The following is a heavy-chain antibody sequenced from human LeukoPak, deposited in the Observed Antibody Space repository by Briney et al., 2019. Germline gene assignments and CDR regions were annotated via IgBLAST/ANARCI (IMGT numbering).Heavy chain of an antibody. J-gene: IGHJ4*02. CDR2: IYYSGST. CDR1: GGSISSGDYY. CDR3: ARVQGSGYYFDY. Sequence: PSETLSFTCTVSGGSISSGDYYWSWIRQPPGKGLEWIGYIYYSGSTYYNPSLKSRVTMSVDTSKNQFSLKLSSVTAADTAVYYCARVQGSGYYFDYWGQGTLVTVSS. D-gene: IGHD3-22*01. V-gene: IGHV4-30-4*01.